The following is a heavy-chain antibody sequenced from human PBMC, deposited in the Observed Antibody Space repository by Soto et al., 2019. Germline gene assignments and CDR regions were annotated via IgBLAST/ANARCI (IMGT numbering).Heavy chain of an antibody. Sequence: SETLSLTCTVSGGSISSSSYYWGWIRRPPGKGLEWIGSIYYSGSTYYNPSLKSRVTISVDTSKNQFSLKLSSVTAADTAVYYCASISNYYGSGSPRYYFDYWGQGTLVTVSS. CDR2: IYYSGST. CDR3: ASISNYYGSGSPRYYFDY. V-gene: IGHV4-39*01. D-gene: IGHD3-10*01. J-gene: IGHJ4*02. CDR1: GGSISSSSYY.